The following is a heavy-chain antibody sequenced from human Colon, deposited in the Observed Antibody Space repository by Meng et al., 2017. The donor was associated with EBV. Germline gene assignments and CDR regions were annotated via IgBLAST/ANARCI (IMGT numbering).Heavy chain of an antibody. D-gene: IGHD4-17*01. CDR1: GYSISNNW. CDR3: ARNGDYNPGLY. V-gene: IGHV4-4*02. CDR2: IYHSGTT. J-gene: IGHJ4*02. Sequence: VQLQESGPGLVKPSGTLSLPCAVSGYSISNNWWSWVRQPPGKGLEWIGEIYHSGTTNYNPSLRSRVTISVDKSKNQFSLQLTSVTAADTAVYYCARNGDYNPGLYWGQGTLVTVSS.